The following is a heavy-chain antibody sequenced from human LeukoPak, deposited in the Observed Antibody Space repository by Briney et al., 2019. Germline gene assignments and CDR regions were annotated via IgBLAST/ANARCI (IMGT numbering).Heavy chain of an antibody. CDR3: ARDEKRYCSGGSCPAYFDY. Sequence: ASVKVSCKASGYTFNNYGTSWVRQAPGQGLEWMAWISAYNGNTNYALKLRGRVTMTTDTSTSTAYMELRSLRSDDTAVYYCARDEKRYCSGGSCPAYFDYWGQGTLVTVSS. CDR1: GYTFNNYG. D-gene: IGHD2-15*01. V-gene: IGHV1-18*01. J-gene: IGHJ4*02. CDR2: ISAYNGNT.